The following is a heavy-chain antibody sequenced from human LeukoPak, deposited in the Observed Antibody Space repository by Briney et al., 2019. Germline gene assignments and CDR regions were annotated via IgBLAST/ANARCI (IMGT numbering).Heavy chain of an antibody. CDR3: ARGTDYDDYFQY. Sequence: ASVKVSYKASGYTFSDYYMHWVRQAPAQGLEWMGWISPNSVEKVYAQKFQGRVTMTRDTSISTAYMELSRLRSDDTAVYYCARGTDYDDYFQYWGQGTLVTVSS. D-gene: IGHD4-17*01. CDR2: ISPNSVEK. CDR1: GYTFSDYY. V-gene: IGHV1-2*02. J-gene: IGHJ4*02.